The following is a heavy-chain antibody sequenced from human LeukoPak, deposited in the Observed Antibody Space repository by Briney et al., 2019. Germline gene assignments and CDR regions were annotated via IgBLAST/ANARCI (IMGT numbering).Heavy chain of an antibody. V-gene: IGHV3-20*01. Sequence: GGSLRLSCAASGFTFDDYGMSWVRHAPGKGLEWVSGINWNGGSTGYADSVKGRFTISRDNAKNSLYLQMNSLRAEDTALYHCARGLLDFWSGFTLDYWGQGTLVTVSS. CDR3: ARGLLDFWSGFTLDY. D-gene: IGHD3-3*01. CDR1: GFTFDDYG. CDR2: INWNGGST. J-gene: IGHJ4*02.